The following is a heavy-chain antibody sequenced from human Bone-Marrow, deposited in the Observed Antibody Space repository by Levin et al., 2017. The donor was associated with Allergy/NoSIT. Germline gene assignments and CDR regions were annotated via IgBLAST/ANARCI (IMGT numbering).Heavy chain of an antibody. J-gene: IGHJ6*02. CDR1: GYTFTSYD. CDR3: ARCQPYYDYWSGSIYYYSGMDV. V-gene: IGHV1-8*01. CDR2: MNPNSGNT. D-gene: IGHD3-3*01. Sequence: PGESLKISCKASGYTFTSYDINWVRQATGQGLEWMGWMNPNSGNTGYAQKFQGRVTMTRNTSIRTAYMEQSSLRSEDTAVYYCARCQPYYDYWSGSIYYYSGMDVWGQGTTVTVSS.